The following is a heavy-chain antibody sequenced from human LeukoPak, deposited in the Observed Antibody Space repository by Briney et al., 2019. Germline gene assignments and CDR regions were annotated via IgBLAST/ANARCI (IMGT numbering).Heavy chain of an antibody. J-gene: IGHJ3*02. CDR1: GFTFSSYS. CDR3: AKDFHRLGEFDAFDI. CDR2: ITSSSSYV. D-gene: IGHD3-16*01. V-gene: IGHV3-21*01. Sequence: PGGSLRLSCAASGFTFSSYSMNWVRQAPGKRLEWVSSITSSSSYVFYAEPVKGRFTISRDNANNSLYLQMTGLGAEDTVVYYCAKDFHRLGEFDAFDIWGQGTMVTVSS.